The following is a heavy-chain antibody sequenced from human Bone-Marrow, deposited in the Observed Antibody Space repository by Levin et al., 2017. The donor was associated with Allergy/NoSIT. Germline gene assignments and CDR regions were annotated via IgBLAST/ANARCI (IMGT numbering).Heavy chain of an antibody. Sequence: GGSLRLSCAASGFTFDDYAMHWVRQAPGKGLEWVSGISWNSGSIGYADSVKGRFTISRDNAKNSLYLQMNSLRAEDTALYYCAKGSITMIMGHLGFWRQGTLVTVSS. CDR2: ISWNSGSI. D-gene: IGHD3-22*01. J-gene: IGHJ4*02. V-gene: IGHV3-9*01. CDR3: AKGSITMIMGHLGF. CDR1: GFTFDDYA.